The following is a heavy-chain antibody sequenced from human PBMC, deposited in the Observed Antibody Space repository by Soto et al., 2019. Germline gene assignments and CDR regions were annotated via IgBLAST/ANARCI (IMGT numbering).Heavy chain of an antibody. CDR3: AKDSADLSSGYYANWFDP. Sequence: EVQLVESGGVVVQPGGSLRLSCAASGFTFDDYTMHWVRQAPGKGLEWVSLISWDGGSTYYADSVKGRFTISRDNSKNSLYLQMNSLRTEDTALYYCAKDSADLSSGYYANWFDPWGQGTLVTVSS. CDR1: GFTFDDYT. CDR2: ISWDGGST. J-gene: IGHJ5*02. V-gene: IGHV3-43*01. D-gene: IGHD3-22*01.